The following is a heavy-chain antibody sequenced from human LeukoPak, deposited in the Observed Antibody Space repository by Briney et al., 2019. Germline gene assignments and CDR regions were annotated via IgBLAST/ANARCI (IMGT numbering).Heavy chain of an antibody. V-gene: IGHV3-74*01. CDR2: INTDGSST. J-gene: IGHJ4*02. CDR3: ARGKGLRYYFDY. CDR1: GFTFSSYW. Sequence: PGGSLRLSCAAPGFTFSSYWMHWVRQAPGKGLVWVSRINTDGSSTSYADSVKGRFTISRDNAKNTLYLQMNSLRAEDTAVYYCARGKGLRYYFDYWGQGTPVTVSS.